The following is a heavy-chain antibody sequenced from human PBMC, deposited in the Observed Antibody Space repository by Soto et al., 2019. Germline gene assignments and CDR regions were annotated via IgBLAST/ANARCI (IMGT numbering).Heavy chain of an antibody. V-gene: IGHV1-69*13. Sequence: SVKVCCKASGGTFSSYAISWVRQAPGQGLEWMGGIIPIFGTANYAQKFQGRVTITADESTSTAYMELSSLRSEDTAVYYCAASHLGFGEFINWFDPWGQGTLVTVSS. D-gene: IGHD3-10*01. CDR1: GGTFSSYA. J-gene: IGHJ5*02. CDR2: IIPIFGTA. CDR3: AASHLGFGEFINWFDP.